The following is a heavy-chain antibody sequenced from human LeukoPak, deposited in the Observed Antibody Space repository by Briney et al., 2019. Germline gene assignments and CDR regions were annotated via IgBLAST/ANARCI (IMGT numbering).Heavy chain of an antibody. CDR2: ISWNSGSI. Sequence: GGSLRLSCAAPGFTFDDYAMHWVRQAPGKGLEWVSGISWNSGSIGYADSVKGRFTISRDNAKNSLYLQMNSLRAEDTALYYCAKDSYYGSGSYYTRAFDYWGQGTLVTVSS. V-gene: IGHV3-9*01. D-gene: IGHD3-10*01. J-gene: IGHJ4*02. CDR1: GFTFDDYA. CDR3: AKDSYYGSGSYYTRAFDY.